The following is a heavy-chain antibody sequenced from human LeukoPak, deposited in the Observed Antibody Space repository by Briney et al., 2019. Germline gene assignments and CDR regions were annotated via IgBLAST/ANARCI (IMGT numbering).Heavy chain of an antibody. CDR3: ARDYRGYYYGMDV. V-gene: IGHV3-23*01. J-gene: IGHJ6*02. D-gene: IGHD4-11*01. Sequence: PGGSLRLSCAASGFTFSSYAMSWVRQAPGKGLEWVSAISGSGGSTYYADSVKGRFTISRDNSKNTLYLQMNSLRAEDTAVYYCARDYRGYYYGMDVWGQGTTVTVSS. CDR1: GFTFSSYA. CDR2: ISGSGGST.